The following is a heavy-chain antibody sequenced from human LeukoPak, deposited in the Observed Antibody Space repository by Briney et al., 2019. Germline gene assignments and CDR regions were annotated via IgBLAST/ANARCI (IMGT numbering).Heavy chain of an antibody. CDR2: IYYSGST. V-gene: IGHV4-39*01. CDR3: ARRRIVATIDY. Sequence: SETLSLTCTVSGGSISSSSYYWGWIRQPPGKGLEWIGSIYYSGSTYYNPSLKSRVTISVDTSKNQFSLKLSSVTAADTAVYYCARRRIVATIDYWGQGTLVTVSS. CDR1: GGSISSSSYY. D-gene: IGHD5-12*01. J-gene: IGHJ4*02.